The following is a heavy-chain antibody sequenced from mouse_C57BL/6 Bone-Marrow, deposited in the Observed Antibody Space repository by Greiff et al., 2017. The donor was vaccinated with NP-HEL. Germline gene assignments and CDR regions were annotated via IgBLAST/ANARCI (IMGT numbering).Heavy chain of an antibody. CDR3: ARHEGVYDYHFAY. Sequence: QVQLHQSGAELVKPGASVKLSCKASGYTFTEYTIHWVKQRSGQGLEGIGWFYPGRGSITYNEKFRDKATLTADKSSSTVYMELSRLTAEDSAVYFCARHEGVYDYHFAYWGQGTLVTVSA. CDR1: GYTFTEYT. V-gene: IGHV1-62-2*01. CDR2: FYPGRGSI. J-gene: IGHJ3*01. D-gene: IGHD2-4*01.